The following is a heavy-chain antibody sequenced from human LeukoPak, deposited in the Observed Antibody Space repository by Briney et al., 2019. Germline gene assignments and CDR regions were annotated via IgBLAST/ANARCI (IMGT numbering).Heavy chain of an antibody. CDR3: LKDFGRNLGGPGY. V-gene: IGHV3-23*01. J-gene: IGHJ4*02. D-gene: IGHD3-10*01. CDR1: GFTFSTYT. CDR2: IGGDGGGGT. Sequence: GGSLRLSCAASGFTFSTYTMAWVRQAPGGGPEWVSGIGGDGGGGTYYADSVRGRFAISRDNSKSTLYLQMNSLRVEDTAVYYCLKDFGRNLGGPGYWGRGTLVTVSP.